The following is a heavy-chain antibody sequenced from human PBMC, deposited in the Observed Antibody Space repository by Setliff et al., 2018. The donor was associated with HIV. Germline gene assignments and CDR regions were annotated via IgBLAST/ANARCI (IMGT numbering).Heavy chain of an antibody. CDR2: VYHTGMT. CDR3: ARDCSGGTCHSGGGYDTSDF. J-gene: IGHJ3*01. D-gene: IGHD2-15*01. V-gene: IGHV4-4*02. Sequence: SETLSLTCAVSGGSISTRDWWTWVRQPPGKGLEWIGEVYHTGMTNYNPSLKSRAIMSADTSKNQFSLKLSSVTAADTAVYYCARDCSGGTCHSGGGYDTSDFWGQGTMVTVSS. CDR1: GGSISTRDW.